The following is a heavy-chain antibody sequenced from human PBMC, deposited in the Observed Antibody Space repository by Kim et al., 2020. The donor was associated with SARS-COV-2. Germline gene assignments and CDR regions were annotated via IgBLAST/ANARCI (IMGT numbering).Heavy chain of an antibody. D-gene: IGHD4-17*01. CDR2: INHSGST. CDR1: GGSFSGYY. CDR3: ASTEKWTAYGGNSEWFDP. Sequence: SETLSLTCAVYGGSFSGYYWSWIRQPPGKGLEWIGEINHSGSTNYNPSLKSRVTISVDTSKNQFSLKLSSVTAADTAVYYCASTEKWTAYGGNSEWFDPWGQGTLVTVSS. J-gene: IGHJ5*02. V-gene: IGHV4-34*01.